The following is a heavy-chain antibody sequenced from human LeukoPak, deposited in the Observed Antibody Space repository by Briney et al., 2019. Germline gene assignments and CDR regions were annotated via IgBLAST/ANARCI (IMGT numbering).Heavy chain of an antibody. CDR1: ARFVSIGTYY. J-gene: IGHJ4*02. D-gene: IGHD3-9*01. CDR3: ASWGMTGYYDY. Sequence: SETMSLTCRVSARFVSIGTYYWSWLLETPVKGLEGIGYIWNSRSTNYNSSPKSRVTTSVQTSNIQFSLTLSSATAAYTAVYYCASWGMTGYYDYWGQGTLLTVS. CDR2: IWNSRST. V-gene: IGHV4-61*01.